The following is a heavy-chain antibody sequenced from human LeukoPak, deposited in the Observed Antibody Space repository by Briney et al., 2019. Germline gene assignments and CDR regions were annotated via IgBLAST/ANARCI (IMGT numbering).Heavy chain of an antibody. CDR2: ISSSSSYI. V-gene: IGHV3-21*01. J-gene: IGHJ4*02. CDR3: ARDPTTYGSGSYYYYFEY. D-gene: IGHD3-10*01. Sequence: GGSLRLSCAASGFTFSSYSMDWVRQAPGKGLEWVPSISSSSSYIYYADSVKGRFTISRDNAKNSLYLQMNSLRAEDTAVYYCARDPTTYGSGSYYYYFEYWGQGTLVTVSS. CDR1: GFTFSSYS.